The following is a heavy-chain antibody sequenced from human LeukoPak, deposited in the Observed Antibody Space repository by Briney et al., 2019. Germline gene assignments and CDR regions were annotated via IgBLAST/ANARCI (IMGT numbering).Heavy chain of an antibody. D-gene: IGHD1-26*01. J-gene: IGHJ4*02. V-gene: IGHV1-3*01. Sequence: ASVKVSCKASGYTFTSYAMHWVRQAPGQRLEWMGWINAGNGNTKYSQKFQGRVAITRDTSASTAYMELSSLRSEDTAVYYCARLGSYHYFDYWGQGTLVTVSS. CDR2: INAGNGNT. CDR3: ARLGSYHYFDY. CDR1: GYTFTSYA.